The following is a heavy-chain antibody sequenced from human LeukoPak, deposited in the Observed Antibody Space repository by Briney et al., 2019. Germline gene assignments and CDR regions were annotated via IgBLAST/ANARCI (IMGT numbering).Heavy chain of an antibody. Sequence: PSQTLSLTCTVSGGSISSGDYYWSWTRQPPGKGLEWIGYIYYSGSTNYSPSLKSRVTISVDTSKNKFPLRLSSVTAADTALYFCARAPAGGFFDLWGRGTLVTVSS. J-gene: IGHJ2*01. CDR1: GGSISSGDYY. V-gene: IGHV4-61*08. CDR3: ARAPAGGFFDL. CDR2: IYYSGST. D-gene: IGHD3-10*01.